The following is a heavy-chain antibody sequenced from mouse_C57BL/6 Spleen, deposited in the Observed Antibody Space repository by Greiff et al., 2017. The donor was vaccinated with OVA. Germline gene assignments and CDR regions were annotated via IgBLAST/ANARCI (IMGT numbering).Heavy chain of an antibody. CDR2: IHPNSGST. CDR1: GYTFTSYW. CDR3: ARAYGSSSGFAY. V-gene: IGHV1-64*01. Sequence: VQLQQPGAELVKPGASVKLSCKASGYTFTSYWMHWVKQRPGQGLEWIGMIHPNSGSTNYNEKFKSKATLTVDKSSSTAYMQLSSLTSEDSAVYYCARAYGSSSGFAYWGQGTLVTVSA. D-gene: IGHD1-1*01. J-gene: IGHJ3*01.